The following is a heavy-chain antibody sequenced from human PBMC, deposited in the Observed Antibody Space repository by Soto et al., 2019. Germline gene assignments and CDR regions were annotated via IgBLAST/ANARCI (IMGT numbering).Heavy chain of an antibody. V-gene: IGHV3-33*01. D-gene: IGHD6-25*01. CDR3: ARDRNEASGSDGLDY. CDR2: IWYDGSNK. CDR1: GFTFSGYG. Sequence: QVQLMESGGGVVQPGRSLGLSCAASGFTFSGYGMHWVRQAPGKGLEWVAFIWYDGSNKFYADSVKGRFTISRDNSKNTLSLQMNSLRVEDTAVYYCARDRNEASGSDGLDYWGQGTLVTVSS. J-gene: IGHJ4*02.